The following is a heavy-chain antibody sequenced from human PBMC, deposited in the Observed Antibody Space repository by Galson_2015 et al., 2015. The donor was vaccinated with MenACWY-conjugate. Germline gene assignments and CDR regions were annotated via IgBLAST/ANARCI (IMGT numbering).Heavy chain of an antibody. CDR2: ISPYNGNT. D-gene: IGHD3-22*01. Sequence: SVKVSCKASGYTFTSYGISWVRQAPGQGLEWMGWISPYNGNTNYARKLQGRVTMTTDTSTSTAYMELRSLRSDDTAVYYCARSRNDSSGYYFRDAFDIWGQGTMVTVSS. J-gene: IGHJ3*02. CDR3: ARSRNDSSGYYFRDAFDI. V-gene: IGHV1-18*01. CDR1: GYTFTSYG.